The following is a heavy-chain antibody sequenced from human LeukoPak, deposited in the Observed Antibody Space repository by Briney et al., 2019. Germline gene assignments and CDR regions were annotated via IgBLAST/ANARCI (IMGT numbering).Heavy chain of an antibody. J-gene: IGHJ3*02. V-gene: IGHV3-7*01. CDR1: GFTSSSYW. D-gene: IGHD2-2*01. CDR3: ARDSTEDFDI. Sequence: PGGSLRLSCAASGFTSSSYWMSWVRQAPGKGLEWVANIKQDGSEKYYVDSVKGRFTNSRDNAKNSLYLQMNSLRAEDTAVYYCARDSTEDFDIWGQGTMVTVSS. CDR2: IKQDGSEK.